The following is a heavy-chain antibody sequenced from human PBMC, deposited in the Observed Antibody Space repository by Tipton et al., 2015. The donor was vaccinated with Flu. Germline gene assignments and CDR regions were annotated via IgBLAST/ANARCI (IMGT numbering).Heavy chain of an antibody. CDR1: GFTFSSYA. D-gene: IGHD7-27*01. J-gene: IGHJ6*02. CDR2: ISYDGSNK. V-gene: IGHV3-30*01. CDR3: ARDRNWGKEYYYYGMDV. Sequence: SLRLSCAASGFTFSSYAMHWVRQAPGKGLEWVAVISYDGSNKYYADSVKGRFTISRDNSKNTLYLQMNSLRADDTAVYYCARDRNWGKEYYYYGMDVWGQGTTVTVSS.